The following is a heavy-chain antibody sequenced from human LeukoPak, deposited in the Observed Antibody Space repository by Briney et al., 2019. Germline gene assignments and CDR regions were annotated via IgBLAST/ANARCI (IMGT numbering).Heavy chain of an antibody. D-gene: IGHD3-22*01. Sequence: GRSLRLSCAASGFAFSSYAMHWVRQGPGKGLEWVALVSYDGGSKYYADSVKGRFTISRDNSKNTLYLQMNSLRAEDTAVYYCARAYYYDSSGYFDYWGQGTLVTVSS. CDR3: ARAYYYDSSGYFDY. J-gene: IGHJ4*02. CDR1: GFAFSSYA. V-gene: IGHV3-30-3*01. CDR2: VSYDGGSK.